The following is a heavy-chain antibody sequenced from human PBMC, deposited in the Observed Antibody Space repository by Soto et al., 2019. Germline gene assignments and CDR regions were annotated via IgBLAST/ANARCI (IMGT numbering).Heavy chain of an antibody. CDR1: GGSVSGDSW. V-gene: IGHV4-4*02. CDR2: IFRSGTT. Sequence: QVQLQESGPGLVKPSGTLSLNCAVSGGSVSGDSWWSWVRQPPGKGLEWIGEIFRSGTTNYNPSLKSRITVSIDKPKNQFSLKLTSVTAADTAVYYCASGGDYTWHSWGQGTLVTVSS. CDR3: ASGGDYTWHS. J-gene: IGHJ4*02. D-gene: IGHD4-17*01.